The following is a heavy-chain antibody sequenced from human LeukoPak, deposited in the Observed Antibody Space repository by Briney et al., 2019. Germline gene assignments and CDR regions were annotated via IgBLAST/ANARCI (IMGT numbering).Heavy chain of an antibody. V-gene: IGHV4-34*01. CDR2: INHSGST. Sequence: SQTLSLTCAVYGGSFSGYYWNWIRHPPGKGLELIGKINHSGSTNYNPNLKSQINISIETAKNQFPIKLNPVSAAATALDYCSRDPSGWTRKWFDPWGQGNLVTASS. J-gene: IGHJ5*02. D-gene: IGHD6-19*01. CDR3: SRDPSGWTRKWFDP. CDR1: GGSFSGYY.